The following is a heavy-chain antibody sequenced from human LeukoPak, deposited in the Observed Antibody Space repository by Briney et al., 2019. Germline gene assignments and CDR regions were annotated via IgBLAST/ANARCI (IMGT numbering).Heavy chain of an antibody. J-gene: IGHJ4*02. Sequence: GGSLRLSCAASGFTFSSYGMHWVRQAPGKGLEWVAVISYDGSNKYYADSVKGRFTISRDNSKNTLYLQMNSLRAEDTAVYYCARDGTMYSSGWTGSYFDYWGQGTLVTVSS. V-gene: IGHV3-30*19. D-gene: IGHD6-19*01. CDR2: ISYDGSNK. CDR1: GFTFSSYG. CDR3: ARDGTMYSSGWTGSYFDY.